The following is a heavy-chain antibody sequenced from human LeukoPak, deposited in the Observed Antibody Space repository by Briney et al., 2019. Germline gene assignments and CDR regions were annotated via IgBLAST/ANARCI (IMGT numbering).Heavy chain of an antibody. J-gene: IGHJ4*02. Sequence: GGSLRLSCAASGFTFSSYAMHWVRQAPGKGLEWVAVISYDGSNKYYADSVKGRFTISRDNSENTLYLQMNSLRAEDTAVYYCAREAYYYGSGAGFDYWGQGTLVTVSS. CDR1: GFTFSSYA. V-gene: IGHV3-30*04. D-gene: IGHD3-10*01. CDR3: AREAYYYGSGAGFDY. CDR2: ISYDGSNK.